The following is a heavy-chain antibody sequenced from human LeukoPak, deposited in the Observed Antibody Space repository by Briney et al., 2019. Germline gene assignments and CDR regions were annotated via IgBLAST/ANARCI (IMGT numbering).Heavy chain of an antibody. CDR3: AKTPDSSRGGFDY. CDR2: IRYDGSNK. D-gene: IGHD6-13*01. V-gene: IGHV3-30*02. J-gene: IGHJ4*02. CDR1: GFTFSSYG. Sequence: GGSLRLSCAASGFTFSSYGMHWVRQAPGEGLEWVAFIRYDGSNKYHADSVKGRFTISRDNSKNTLSLQMNSLRAGDTALYYCAKTPDSSRGGFDYWGQGSLVTVSS.